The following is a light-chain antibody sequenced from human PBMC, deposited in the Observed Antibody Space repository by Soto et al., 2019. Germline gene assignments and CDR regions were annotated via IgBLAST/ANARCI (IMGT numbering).Light chain of an antibody. J-gene: IGLJ3*02. CDR2: VNSDDSH. CDR3: QTWGTGIRV. V-gene: IGLV4-69*01. CDR1: SDHSNYI. Sequence: QLVLTQSPSASASLGASVKLTCTLSSDHSNYIIAWHQQPPEKGPRYLMKVNSDDSHTKGNGIPDRFSGSSSGAERYLTISSLQSEDEAVYYCQTWGTGIRVFGGGTKLTVL.